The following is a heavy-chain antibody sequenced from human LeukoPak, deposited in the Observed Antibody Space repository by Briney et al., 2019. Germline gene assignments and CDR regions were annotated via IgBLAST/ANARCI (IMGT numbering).Heavy chain of an antibody. CDR1: GFTFSSYG. J-gene: IGHJ6*03. V-gene: IGHV3-23*01. CDR3: AKGSDSSGYDSYYYYYMDV. CDR2: ISGSGGST. Sequence: GGSLRLSCAASGFTFSSYGMSWVRQAPGKGLEWVSAISGSGGSTYYADSVKGRFTISRDNSKNTLYLQMNSLRAEDTAVYYCAKGSDSSGYDSYYYYYMDVWGKGTTVTISS. D-gene: IGHD3-22*01.